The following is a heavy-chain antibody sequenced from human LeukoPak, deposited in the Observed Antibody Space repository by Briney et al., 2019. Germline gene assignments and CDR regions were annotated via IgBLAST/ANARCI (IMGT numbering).Heavy chain of an antibody. Sequence: SETLSLTCTVSGGSISSGSYYWSWIREPAGKGLEWIGRIYTSGSTNYNPSLKSRVTISVDTSKNQFSLKLSSVTAADTAVYYCAREYYDSWSGYPDYWGQGTLVTVSS. CDR1: GGSISSGSYY. D-gene: IGHD3-3*01. CDR3: AREYYDSWSGYPDY. V-gene: IGHV4-61*02. CDR2: IYTSGST. J-gene: IGHJ4*02.